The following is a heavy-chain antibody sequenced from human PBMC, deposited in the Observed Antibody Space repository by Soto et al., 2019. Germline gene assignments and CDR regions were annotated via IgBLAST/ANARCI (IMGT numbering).Heavy chain of an antibody. J-gene: IGHJ3*02. Sequence: QVQLQESGPGLVKPSQTLSLTCSVSGASISSAGYYWTWIRQHPGKGLEWIGNINYSETTYYNPSLRSRVSISADTSKNQFSLKLISVTAADTAVYYCARAVSNAFDIWGQGTMVTVSS. V-gene: IGHV4-31*03. CDR2: INYSETT. D-gene: IGHD4-4*01. CDR3: ARAVSNAFDI. CDR1: GASISSAGYY.